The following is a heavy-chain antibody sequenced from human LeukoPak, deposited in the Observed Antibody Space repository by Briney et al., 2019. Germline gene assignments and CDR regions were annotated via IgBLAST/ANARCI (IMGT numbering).Heavy chain of an antibody. CDR1: GFTFSNYG. J-gene: IGHJ4*02. CDR3: ARSVVVVTGGSKFFDY. V-gene: IGHV3-33*01. CDR2: IWSDGSNK. Sequence: GRSLRLSCAASGFTFSNYGMHWVRQAPGKGLEWVAGIWSDGSNKYYADSVKGRFTISRDNSKNTLYLQMTTLRAEDTAVYYCARSVVVVTGGSKFFDYWGQGTLATVSS. D-gene: IGHD3-22*01.